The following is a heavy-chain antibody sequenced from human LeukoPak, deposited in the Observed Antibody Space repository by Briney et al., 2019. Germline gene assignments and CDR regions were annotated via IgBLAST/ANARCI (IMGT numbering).Heavy chain of an antibody. V-gene: IGHV3-23*01. CDR1: ALTFNNYA. D-gene: IGHD3-9*01. J-gene: IGHJ6*03. Sequence: PGGSLRLSCAVSALTFNNYAMSWVRQAPGKGLEWVSGISGRGASKYYADSVKGRFTISRDNAKNSLYLQMNSLRAEDTAVYYCARDTPSARLRYFDWACYYYYMDVWGKGTTVTVSS. CDR2: ISGRGASK. CDR3: ARDTPSARLRYFDWACYYYYMDV.